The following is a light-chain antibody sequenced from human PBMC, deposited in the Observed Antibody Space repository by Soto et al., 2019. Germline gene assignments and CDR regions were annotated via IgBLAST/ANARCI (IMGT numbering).Light chain of an antibody. J-gene: IGLJ3*02. CDR2: RNN. CDR3: AAWDDSLSARWV. Sequence: QSVLTQSPSASGTPGQRVTISCSGSSSNIGSNYVYWYQQLPGTAPKLLIYRNNQRPSGVPDRFSGSKSGTSASLAISGLRSEDEADYYCAAWDDSLSARWVFGGGTKLTVL. V-gene: IGLV1-47*01. CDR1: SSNIGSNY.